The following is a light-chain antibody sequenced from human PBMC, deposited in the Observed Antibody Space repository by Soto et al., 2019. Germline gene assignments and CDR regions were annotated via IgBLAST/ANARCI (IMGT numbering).Light chain of an antibody. J-gene: IGKJ1*01. CDR1: QSISNW. V-gene: IGKV1-5*03. Sequence: DIQMTQSPSTLSASVGDRVTITCRASQSISNWLAWYQQKPGKAPKLLIYKASRLDNGVPSRFSGSGSGTEFTLTISSLQPDDLATYYCQQSYSTPRTFGQGTKVDIK. CDR3: QQSYSTPRT. CDR2: KAS.